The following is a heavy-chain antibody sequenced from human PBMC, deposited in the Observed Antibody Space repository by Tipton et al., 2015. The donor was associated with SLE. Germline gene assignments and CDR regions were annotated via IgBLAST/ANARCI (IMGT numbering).Heavy chain of an antibody. CDR1: GGSFSGYY. D-gene: IGHD1-26*01. Sequence: TLSLTCAVYGGSFSGYYWSWIRQPPGKGLEWIGEINHSGSTNYNPSLKSRVTISVDTSKNQFSLKLSSVTAADTAVYYCARDRVGPTWDAFDIWGQGTMVTVSS. CDR3: ARDRVGPTWDAFDI. CDR2: INHSGST. V-gene: IGHV4-34*01. J-gene: IGHJ3*02.